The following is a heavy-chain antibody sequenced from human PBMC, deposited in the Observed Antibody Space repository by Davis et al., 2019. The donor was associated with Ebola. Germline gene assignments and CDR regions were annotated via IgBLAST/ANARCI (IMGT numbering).Heavy chain of an antibody. Sequence: ASVTVSCKASGYTFTGYYMHWVRQAPGQGLEWMGWINPNSGGTNYAQKFQGWVTMTRDTSISTAYMELSRLRSDDTAVYYCARERGWYENYYYGMDVWGQGTTVTVSS. V-gene: IGHV1-2*04. CDR3: ARERGWYENYYYGMDV. J-gene: IGHJ6*02. CDR1: GYTFTGYY. CDR2: INPNSGGT. D-gene: IGHD6-19*01.